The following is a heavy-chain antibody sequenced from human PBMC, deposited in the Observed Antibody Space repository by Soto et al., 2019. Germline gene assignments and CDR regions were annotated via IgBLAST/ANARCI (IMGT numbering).Heavy chain of an antibody. J-gene: IGHJ4*02. Sequence: EVQLVETGGGLIQPGGSLRLSCAASGLSVSSNYMSWLRQAPGKGLEWFKVIYRGGSTYYGDSVKDRFTISRDNTKNRLYLHMKSLRVDVTAVYYCGGGSLRYYYLCYSGQRTLVTVS. CDR1: GLSVSSNY. D-gene: IGHD1-1*01. V-gene: IGHV3-53*02. CDR3: GGGSLRYYYLCY. CDR2: IYRGGST.